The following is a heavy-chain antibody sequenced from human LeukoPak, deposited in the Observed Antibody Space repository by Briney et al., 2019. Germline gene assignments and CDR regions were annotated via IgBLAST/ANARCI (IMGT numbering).Heavy chain of an antibody. V-gene: IGHV3-23*01. Sequence: GGSLRLSCAASGFTFSNAWMSWVRQAPGKGLEWVSAITGSGGSTYYADSVKGRFTISRDNSKNTLYLQINSLRVEDTAVYYCARDQLGAVLYFDYWGQGALVTVSS. D-gene: IGHD1-1*01. J-gene: IGHJ4*02. CDR3: ARDQLGAVLYFDY. CDR2: ITGSGGST. CDR1: GFTFSNAW.